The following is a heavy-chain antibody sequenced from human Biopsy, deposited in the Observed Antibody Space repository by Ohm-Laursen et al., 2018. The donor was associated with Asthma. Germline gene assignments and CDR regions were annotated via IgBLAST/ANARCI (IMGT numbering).Heavy chain of an antibody. CDR3: ARIPRRSGSYFVDY. Sequence: SQTLSLTCTVSGDSITSGGCCWNWIRQHPGKGLEWIGYIHHSGTSYFNPSLKSRVSFLRDTSKNQFSLRLSSVTAADTAMYYCARIPRRSGSYFVDYWGQGTLVTVSS. CDR1: GDSITSGGCC. D-gene: IGHD3-22*01. V-gene: IGHV4-31*03. CDR2: IHHSGTS. J-gene: IGHJ4*02.